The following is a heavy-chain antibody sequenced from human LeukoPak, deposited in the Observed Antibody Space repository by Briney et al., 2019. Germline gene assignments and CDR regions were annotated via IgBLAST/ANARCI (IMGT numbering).Heavy chain of an antibody. CDR1: GFTFSSYA. V-gene: IGHV3-30*04. CDR3: ARDDSSGYYGY. CDR2: ISYDGSNK. D-gene: IGHD3-22*01. J-gene: IGHJ4*02. Sequence: PGGSLRLSCAASGFTFSSYAMHWVRQAPGKGLEWVAVISYDGSNKYYADSVKGRFTISRDNSKNTLYLQMNSLRVEDTAVYYCARDDSSGYYGYWGQGTLVTVSS.